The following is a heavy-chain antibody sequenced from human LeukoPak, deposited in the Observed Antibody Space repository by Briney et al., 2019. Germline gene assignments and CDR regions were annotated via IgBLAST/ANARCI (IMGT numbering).Heavy chain of an antibody. D-gene: IGHD1/OR15-1a*01. CDR3: LVTTRSRGFDY. V-gene: IGHV3-7*01. Sequence: GGSLTLSCAASGFTFSSYLMSWVRQAPGKGLEWVANIRQDGSVQNYVDSVKGRFTISRENPKNSVYLQMSSLRAEDTAVYYCLVTTRSRGFDYWGQGTLVTVSS. J-gene: IGHJ4*02. CDR2: IRQDGSVQ. CDR1: GFTFSSYL.